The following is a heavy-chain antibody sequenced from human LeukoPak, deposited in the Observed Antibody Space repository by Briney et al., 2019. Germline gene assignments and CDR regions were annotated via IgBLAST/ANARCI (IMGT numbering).Heavy chain of an antibody. CDR3: ARGGTRPDYYFDY. V-gene: IGHV4-59*01. CDR1: GGSISNYY. J-gene: IGHJ4*02. Sequence: PSETLSLTCIVSGGSISNYYWSWIRQPPGKGLEWIGYIYYSGSTNYNPSLKSRVTISVDTSKNQFSLKLSSVTAADTAVCYCARGGTRPDYYFDYWGQGTLLTVSS. CDR2: IYYSGST. D-gene: IGHD2-2*01.